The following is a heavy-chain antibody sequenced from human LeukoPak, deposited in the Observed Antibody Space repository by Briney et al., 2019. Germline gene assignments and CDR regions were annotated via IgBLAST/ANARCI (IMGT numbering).Heavy chain of an antibody. V-gene: IGHV1-18*04. CDR1: GYTFTSYY. CDR3: ARAESVYDSSGYYAY. CDR2: ISAYNGNT. J-gene: IGHJ4*02. D-gene: IGHD3-22*01. Sequence: ASVKVSCKASGYTFTSYYMHWVRQAPGQGLEWMGWISAYNGNTNYAQKLQGRVTMTTDTSTSTAYMELRSLRSDDTAVYYCARAESVYDSSGYYAYWGQGTLVTVSS.